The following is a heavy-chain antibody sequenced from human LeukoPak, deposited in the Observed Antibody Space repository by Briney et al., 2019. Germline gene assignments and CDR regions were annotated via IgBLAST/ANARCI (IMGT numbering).Heavy chain of an antibody. CDR1: GYRFTSYW. D-gene: IGHD5-18*01. Sequence: GGSLEISCKGSGYRFTSYWIGWVRQMPGKGLEWMGIIYPGDSDTRYSPSFQGQVTISADKSISTAYLQWSSLKASDTAMYYCARLVYSYGCYDYWGQGTLVTVSS. CDR3: ARLVYSYGCYDY. CDR2: IYPGDSDT. J-gene: IGHJ4*02. V-gene: IGHV5-51*01.